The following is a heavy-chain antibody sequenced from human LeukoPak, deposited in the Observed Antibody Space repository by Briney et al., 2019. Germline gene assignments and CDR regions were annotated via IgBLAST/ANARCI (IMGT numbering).Heavy chain of an antibody. V-gene: IGHV3-74*01. J-gene: IGHJ4*02. Sequence: GGPLRLSCAASGFTFRSYWMHWVRQAPGKGLVWVSRISPDGTSKSYADSVKGRFTISRDNAKNTLSLQMNSLRAEDTGLYYCARADGSHYGLKDYWGQGTLVTVSS. D-gene: IGHD1-26*01. CDR2: ISPDGTSK. CDR3: ARADGSHYGLKDY. CDR1: GFTFRSYW.